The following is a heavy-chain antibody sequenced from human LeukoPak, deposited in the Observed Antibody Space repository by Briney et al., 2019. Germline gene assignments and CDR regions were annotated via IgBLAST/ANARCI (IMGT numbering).Heavy chain of an antibody. CDR2: ISGSGGST. V-gene: IGHV3-23*01. CDR1: GFTFSNYA. CDR3: AKDQGLVRGRGPTMDV. J-gene: IGHJ6*02. Sequence: PGGSLRLSCAASGFTFSNYAMSWVRQAPGKGLEWVSAISGSGGSTYYADSVKGRFTISRDNSKNTLYLQMNSLRAEDTAVYYCAKDQGLVRGRGPTMDVWGQGTTVTVSS. D-gene: IGHD3-10*01.